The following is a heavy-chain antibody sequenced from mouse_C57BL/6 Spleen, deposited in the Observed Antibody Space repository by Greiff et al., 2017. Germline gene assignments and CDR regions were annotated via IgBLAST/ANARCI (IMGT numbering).Heavy chain of an antibody. CDR1: GYAFSSYW. CDR2: IYPGDGDT. D-gene: IGHD1-1*02. CDR3: ARAGWSFDV. Sequence: QVHVKQSGAELVKPGASVKISCKASGYAFSSYWMNWVKQRPGQGLEWIGQIYPGDGDTNYNGKLKGKATLTADKYCSTAYMQLSSLTSEDSAVYFCARAGWSFDVWGTGTSVTVSS. J-gene: IGHJ1*03. V-gene: IGHV1-80*01.